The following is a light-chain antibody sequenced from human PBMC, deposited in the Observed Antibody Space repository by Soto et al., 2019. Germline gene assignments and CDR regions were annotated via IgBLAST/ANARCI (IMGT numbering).Light chain of an antibody. Sequence: DIQMTQSPSSLSASVGDRATITCRASQSIGSHLNWYQQERGKAPKLLIFAASTLQSGVPSRFSGSGSGTDFTLTISSLQSEDFAVYYCQQYNDNWPTFGQGTKVDIK. CDR1: QSIGSH. J-gene: IGKJ1*01. CDR3: QQYNDNWPT. CDR2: AAS. V-gene: IGKV1-39*01.